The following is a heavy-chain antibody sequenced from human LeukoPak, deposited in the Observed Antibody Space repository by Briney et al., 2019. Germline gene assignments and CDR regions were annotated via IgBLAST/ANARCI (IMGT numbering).Heavy chain of an antibody. V-gene: IGHV4-31*03. CDR1: GGSISIGGYY. CDR2: IYYSGST. D-gene: IGHD3-3*02. CDR3: ARDILVGMDV. J-gene: IGHJ6*02. Sequence: SETLSLTCTVSGGSISIGGYYWSWIRQHPGKGLEWIGYIYYSGSTYYNPSLKSRVTISVDTSKNQFSLKLSSVTAADTAVYYCARDILVGMDVWGQGTTVTVSS.